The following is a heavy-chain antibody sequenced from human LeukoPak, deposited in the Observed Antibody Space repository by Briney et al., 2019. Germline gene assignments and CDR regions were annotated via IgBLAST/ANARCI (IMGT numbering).Heavy chain of an antibody. V-gene: IGHV3-7*01. D-gene: IGHD1-26*01. Sequence: GGSLRLSCATSGFTFSSYWMSWVRQAPGKGLEWVANIKQDGSEKYYVDSVKGRFTISRDNAKNSLYLQMNSLRAEDTAVYYCARDTFKGSYSGSFDYWGQGTLVIVSS. CDR3: ARDTFKGSYSGSFDY. CDR2: IKQDGSEK. CDR1: GFTFSSYW. J-gene: IGHJ4*02.